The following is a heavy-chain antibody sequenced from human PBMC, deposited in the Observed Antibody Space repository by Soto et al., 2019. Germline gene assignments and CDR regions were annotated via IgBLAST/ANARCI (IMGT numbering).Heavy chain of an antibody. J-gene: IGHJ6*02. Sequence: SQTLSLTCAISGDSVSSNSAAWNWIRQSPSRGLEWLGRTYYRSKWYNDYAVSVKSRITINPDTSKNQFSLQLNSVTPGDTAVYYCAREERGLYYYGSGPIYYYYGMDVWGQGTTVTVSS. V-gene: IGHV6-1*01. D-gene: IGHD3-10*01. CDR2: TYYRSKWYN. CDR1: GDSVSSNSAA. CDR3: AREERGLYYYGSGPIYYYYGMDV.